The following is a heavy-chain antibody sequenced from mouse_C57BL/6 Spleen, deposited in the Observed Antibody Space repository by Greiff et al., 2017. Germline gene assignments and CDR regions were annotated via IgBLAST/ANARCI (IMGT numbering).Heavy chain of an antibody. Sequence: ESGAELVKPGASVKISCKASGYAFSSYWMNWVKQRPGKGLEWIGQIYPGDGDTNYNGKFKGKATLTADKSSSTAYMQLSSLTSEDSAVYFCARWGGYYDYDDGGFAYWGQGTLVTVSA. CDR3: ARWGGYYDYDDGGFAY. CDR1: GYAFSSYW. D-gene: IGHD2-4*01. V-gene: IGHV1-80*01. J-gene: IGHJ3*01. CDR2: IYPGDGDT.